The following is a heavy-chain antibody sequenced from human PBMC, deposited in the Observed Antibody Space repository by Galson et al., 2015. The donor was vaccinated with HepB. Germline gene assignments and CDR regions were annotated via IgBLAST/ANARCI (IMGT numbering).Heavy chain of an antibody. D-gene: IGHD3-3*01. CDR1: GFTFSSYA. CDR3: ARASSITIFLFDY. J-gene: IGHJ4*02. V-gene: IGHV3-30-3*01. CDR2: ISYDGSNK. Sequence: SLRLSCAASGFTFSSYAMHWVRQAPGKGLEWVAVISYDGSNKYYADSVKGRFTISRDNSKNTLYLQMNSLRAEDTAVYYCARASSITIFLFDYWGQGTLVTVSS.